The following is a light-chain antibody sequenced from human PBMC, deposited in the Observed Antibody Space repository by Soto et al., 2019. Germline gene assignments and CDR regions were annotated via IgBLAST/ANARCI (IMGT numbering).Light chain of an antibody. Sequence: EVELTQSPATLSLSPGQRATLSCRASHSVDTSNVAWCQQRPGQAPRVLIYGASNRAAGIPDRFSGSGSGTDFTLTISSLEPEDSAVYHCQQYGSSWWAFGHGTKVEI. CDR3: QQYGSSWWA. CDR2: GAS. CDR1: HSVDTSN. J-gene: IGKJ1*01. V-gene: IGKV3-20*01.